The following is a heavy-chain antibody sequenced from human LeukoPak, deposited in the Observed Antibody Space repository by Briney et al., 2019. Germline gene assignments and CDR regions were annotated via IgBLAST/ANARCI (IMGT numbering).Heavy chain of an antibody. CDR2: ISSSSSYI. V-gene: IGHV3-21*01. CDR1: GFTFSGYN. D-gene: IGHD3-22*01. Sequence: GGSLRLSCAASGFTFSGYNMNWVRQAPGKGLEWVSSISSSSSYIYYADSVKGRFTISRDNAKNSLYLQMNSLRAEDTAVYYCARGIVVVGPLGYFDYWGQGTLVTVSS. J-gene: IGHJ4*02. CDR3: ARGIVVVGPLGYFDY.